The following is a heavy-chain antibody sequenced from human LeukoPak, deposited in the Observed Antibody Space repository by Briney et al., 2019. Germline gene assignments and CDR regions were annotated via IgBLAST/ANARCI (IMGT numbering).Heavy chain of an antibody. Sequence: PSETLSPTCAVYGGSFTGYYWSWIRQPPGKGLEWIGEINHSGSTNYNPSLKSRVTISVDTSKNQFSLKLSSVTAADTAVYYCARGLYGMDVWGQGTTVTVSS. CDR3: ARGLYGMDV. V-gene: IGHV4-34*01. CDR1: GGSFTGYY. CDR2: INHSGST. J-gene: IGHJ6*02.